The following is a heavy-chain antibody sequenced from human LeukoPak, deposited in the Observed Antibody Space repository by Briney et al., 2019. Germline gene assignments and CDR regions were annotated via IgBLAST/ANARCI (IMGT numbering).Heavy chain of an antibody. J-gene: IGHJ6*02. CDR1: GFTFSSYG. CDR2: ILLFGSHK. Sequence: GGPLRLSCAASGFTFSSYGMHWVRQAPGKGLEWVAVILLFGSHKSYADSVKGRFTISRDNSKNTLYLQMNSLRAEDTAVYYCAKSTLDIVVVPAAMSRYYYGMDVWGQGTTVTVSS. V-gene: IGHV3-30*18. D-gene: IGHD2-2*03. CDR3: AKSTLDIVVVPAAMSRYYYGMDV.